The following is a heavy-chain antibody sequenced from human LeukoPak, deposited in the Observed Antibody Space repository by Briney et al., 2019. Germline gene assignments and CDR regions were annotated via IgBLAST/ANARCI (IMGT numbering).Heavy chain of an antibody. V-gene: IGHV4-4*02. CDR3: ASSYCGGDCYPDQYYFDY. Sequence: SETLSLTRAVSGGSISSNNWWSWVRQPPGKGLEWIGSIYHSGSTYYNPSLKSRVTISVDTSKNQFSLKLSSVTAADTAVYYCASSYCGGDCYPDQYYFDYWGQGTLVTVSS. J-gene: IGHJ4*02. CDR2: IYHSGST. D-gene: IGHD2-21*02. CDR1: GGSISSNNW.